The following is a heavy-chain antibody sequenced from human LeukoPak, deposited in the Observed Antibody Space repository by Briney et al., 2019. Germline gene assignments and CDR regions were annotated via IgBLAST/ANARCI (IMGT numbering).Heavy chain of an antibody. CDR1: GDSVFSSTAA. CDR2: TYYRSNWIN. CDR3: ARDDVGRRYDY. Sequence: SQTLSLTCAISGDSVFSSTAAWNWIRQSPSRGLEWLGRTYYRSNWINEYAISVRGRIAINPDTSKYQFSLQLNSVTPEDTAVYFCARDDVGRRYDYWGQGIRVTVCS. V-gene: IGHV6-1*01. D-gene: IGHD1-26*01. J-gene: IGHJ4*02.